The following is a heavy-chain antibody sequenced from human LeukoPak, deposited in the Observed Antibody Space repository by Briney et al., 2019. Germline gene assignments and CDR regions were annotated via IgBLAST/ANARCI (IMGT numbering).Heavy chain of an antibody. CDR3: ARDNYDSSGYSGTHDY. Sequence: GGSLRLSCTASGFKFDDYGMTWVRQAPGKGLEWVSFISSNSGTIYYAASVKGRFTISRDNAKNSLYLQMNSLRAEDTAVYYCARDNYDSSGYSGTHDYWGQGTLVTVSS. D-gene: IGHD3-22*01. CDR1: GFKFDDYG. V-gene: IGHV3-48*04. J-gene: IGHJ4*02. CDR2: ISSNSGTI.